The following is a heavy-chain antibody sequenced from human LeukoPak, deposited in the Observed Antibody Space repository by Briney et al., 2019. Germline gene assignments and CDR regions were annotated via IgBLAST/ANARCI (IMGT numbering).Heavy chain of an antibody. D-gene: IGHD5-12*01. Sequence: GESLKISCKCSGYRFTNFWIGWVRQMPGKGLEWMGIIYPGDSNTRYSPSFQGQVTISADKSISTAYLQWSSLKASDTAMYYCARRGGYSGYDSSDYWGQGTLVTVSS. CDR2: IYPGDSNT. CDR3: ARRGGYSGYDSSDY. CDR1: GYRFTNFW. V-gene: IGHV5-51*01. J-gene: IGHJ4*02.